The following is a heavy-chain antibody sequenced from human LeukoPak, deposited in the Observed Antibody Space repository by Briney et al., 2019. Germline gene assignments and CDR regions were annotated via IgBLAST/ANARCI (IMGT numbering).Heavy chain of an antibody. V-gene: IGHV4-59*08. CDR1: GGSISSYY. CDR2: VYHIGST. D-gene: IGHD2-2*02. J-gene: IGHJ3*02. Sequence: SDTLSLTCNASGGSISSYYWSWIRQPPGKGMEWIGYVYHIGSTNYNPSLQSRVTISVDTSNDQCSLKLSSVTAADTAVYYCAKALNTLDAFDIWGQGTMVTVSS. CDR3: AKALNTLDAFDI.